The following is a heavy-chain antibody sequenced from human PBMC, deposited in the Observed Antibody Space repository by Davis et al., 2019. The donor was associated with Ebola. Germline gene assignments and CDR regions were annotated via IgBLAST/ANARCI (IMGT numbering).Heavy chain of an antibody. Sequence: ASVKVSCKASGYTFTGYYMHWVRQAPGQGLEWMGRINPHSGGTDYAPKFQGRVTITRDTSINTAYMELSRLTFADTAVYYCARMGDWGSWGQGTLVTVSP. CDR1: GYTFTGYY. J-gene: IGHJ5*02. D-gene: IGHD1-26*01. CDR3: ARMGDWGS. V-gene: IGHV1-2*06. CDR2: INPHSGGT.